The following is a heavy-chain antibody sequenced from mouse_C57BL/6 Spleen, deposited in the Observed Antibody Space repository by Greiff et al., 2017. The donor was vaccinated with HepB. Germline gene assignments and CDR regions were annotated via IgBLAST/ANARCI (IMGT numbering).Heavy chain of an antibody. J-gene: IGHJ2*01. CDR3: AREDSNYSYYFDY. D-gene: IGHD2-5*01. CDR1: GYAFSSYW. V-gene: IGHV1-80*01. Sequence: QVQLKQSGAELVKPGASVKISCKASGYAFSSYWMNWVKQRPGKGLEWIGQIYPGDGDTNYNGKFKGKATLTADKSSSTAYMQLSSLTSADSAVYFCAREDSNYSYYFDYWGQGTTLTVSS. CDR2: IYPGDGDT.